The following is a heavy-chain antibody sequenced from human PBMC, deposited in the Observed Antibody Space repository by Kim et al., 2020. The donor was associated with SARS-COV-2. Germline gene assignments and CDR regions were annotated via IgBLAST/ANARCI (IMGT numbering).Heavy chain of an antibody. Sequence: KGRFTNSRDNSKNTLYLQMNSLRAEDTAVYYCARVRRVLLWFGEPSYFDYWGQGTLVTVSS. V-gene: IGHV3-53*01. J-gene: IGHJ4*02. CDR3: ARVRRVLLWFGEPSYFDY. D-gene: IGHD3-10*01.